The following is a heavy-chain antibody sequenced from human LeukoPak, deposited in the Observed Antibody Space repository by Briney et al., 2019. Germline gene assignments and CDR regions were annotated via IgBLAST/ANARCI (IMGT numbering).Heavy chain of an antibody. CDR1: GGTFSSYA. D-gene: IGHD6-25*01. Sequence: ASVKVSCKASGGTFSSYAISWVRQAPGQGLEWMGGIIPIFGTANYAQKFQGRVTITTDESTSTAYMELSSLRSEDTAVYYCARGRTLRGQSIAATSWAFDIWGQGTMVTVSS. CDR2: IIPIFGTA. J-gene: IGHJ3*02. V-gene: IGHV1-69*05. CDR3: ARGRTLRGQSIAATSWAFDI.